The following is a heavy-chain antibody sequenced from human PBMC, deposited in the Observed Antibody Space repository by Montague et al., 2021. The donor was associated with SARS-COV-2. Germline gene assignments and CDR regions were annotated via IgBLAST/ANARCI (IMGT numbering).Heavy chain of an antibody. CDR3: ARGRQHFNMIVVVMTGGEYY. CDR1: GGSFSDNY. J-gene: IGHJ4*02. CDR2: INHRGTS. Sequence: SETLSLTCAVYGGSFSDNYWSWIRKPPGKGLEWIGEINHRGTSNYNPSLKSRVSISVDTSKNQFSLYLGSVTAADTAVYYCARGRQHFNMIVVVMTGGEYYWGQGTLVTVSS. D-gene: IGHD3-22*01. V-gene: IGHV4-34*01.